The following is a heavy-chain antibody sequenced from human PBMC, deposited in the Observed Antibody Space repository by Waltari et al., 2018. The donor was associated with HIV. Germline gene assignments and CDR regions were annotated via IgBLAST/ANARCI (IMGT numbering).Heavy chain of an antibody. CDR1: RFPFSIYS. J-gene: IGHJ6*02. CDR2: FSSASDSE. V-gene: IGHV3-21*01. Sequence: EVQLVESGGGLVKPGGSLRISCATSRFPFSIYSLIWVRQAPGKGLGWVASFSSASDSEFYADSVKGRFTISRDNAKNFLDLQMNSLRDEDTAVYYCGFVPAATHGMDVWGQGTTVTVSS. CDR3: GFVPAATHGMDV. D-gene: IGHD6-13*01.